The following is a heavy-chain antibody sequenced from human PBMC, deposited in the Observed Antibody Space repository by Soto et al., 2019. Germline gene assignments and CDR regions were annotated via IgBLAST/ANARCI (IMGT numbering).Heavy chain of an antibody. V-gene: IGHV4-59*01. J-gene: IGHJ4*02. CDR1: GGSISSYY. Sequence: QVQLQESGPGLVKPSETLSLTCTVSGGSISSYYWSWIRQPPGKGLEWIGYIYYSGSTNYNPSLKSRVTISVATSKNQSSRKLSAVTAADTAVYYWARAPATSYSSSWYYIGYWGQGTLVTVSS. CDR3: ARAPATSYSSSWYYIGY. D-gene: IGHD6-13*01. CDR2: IYYSGST.